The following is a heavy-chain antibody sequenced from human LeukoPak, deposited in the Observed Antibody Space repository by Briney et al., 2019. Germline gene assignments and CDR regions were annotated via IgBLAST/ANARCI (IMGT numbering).Heavy chain of an antibody. CDR2: ISSSSSYI. CDR3: AGRRGGNYSKFDY. J-gene: IGHJ4*02. V-gene: IGHV3-21*01. CDR1: GFTFSSYS. D-gene: IGHD4-11*01. Sequence: PGGSLRLSCAASGFTFSSYSMNWVRQAPGKGLEWVSSISSSSSYIYYADSVKGRFTISRDNAKNSLYLQMNSLRAEDTAVYYCAGRRGGNYSKFDYWGQGTLVTVSS.